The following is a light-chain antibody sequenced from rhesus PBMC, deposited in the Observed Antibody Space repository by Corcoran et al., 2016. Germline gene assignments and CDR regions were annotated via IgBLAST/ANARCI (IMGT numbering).Light chain of an antibody. V-gene: IGKV3-10*01. J-gene: IGKJ2*01. Sequence: QVILTQSPATLSLSPGERATLSCRASQSVSSYLDWYQQKPGQAPRLLIYGASSRATGIPDRFSGSGSGTDFTLTISSLEPEDVGVYHCYQHSSGYSFGQGTKVEIK. CDR1: QSVSSY. CDR3: YQHSSGYS. CDR2: GAS.